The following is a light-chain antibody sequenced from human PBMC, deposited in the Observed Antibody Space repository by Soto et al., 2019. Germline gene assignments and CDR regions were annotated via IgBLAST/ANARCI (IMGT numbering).Light chain of an antibody. J-gene: IGKJ4*01. CDR1: QSVNSY. CDR2: DAS. V-gene: IGKV3-11*01. Sequence: EIVLTQSPATLSLSPGERANLSCRASQSVNSYLAWYQQKPGQGPRPHLYDASNRATGIPARFSGSGSGPDFTLAIRSLEPEDLAVYCCQRRSNWPLAFGGGTKVEIK. CDR3: QRRSNWPLA.